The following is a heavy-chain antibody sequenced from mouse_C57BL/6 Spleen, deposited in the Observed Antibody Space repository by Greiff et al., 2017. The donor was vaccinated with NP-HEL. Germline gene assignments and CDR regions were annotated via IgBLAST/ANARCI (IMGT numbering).Heavy chain of an antibody. CDR1: GFTFSSYA. J-gene: IGHJ4*01. CDR3: ARGDDAMDY. Sequence: EVKLQESGGGLVKPGGSLKLSCAASGFTFSSYAMSWVRQTPEKRLEWVATISDGGSYTYYPDNVKGRFTISRDNAKNNLYLQMSHLKSEDTAMYYCARGDDAMDYWGQGTSVTVSS. V-gene: IGHV5-4*03. CDR2: ISDGGSYT.